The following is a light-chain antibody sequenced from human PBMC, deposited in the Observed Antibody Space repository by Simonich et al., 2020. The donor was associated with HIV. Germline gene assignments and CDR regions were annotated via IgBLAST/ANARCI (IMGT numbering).Light chain of an antibody. CDR1: SSNIGAGFD. CDR3: NSYTSSSTWV. V-gene: IGLV1-40*01. CDR2: DST. J-gene: IGLJ3*02. Sequence: QSVLAQPPSVSGAPGQRVTISCTGNSSNIGAGFDVHWYQQLPGTTPKLLIYDSTYPPSGVPDRFSGSKSDTSASLAITGLQTEDEADYYCNSYTSSSTWVFGGGTKLTVL.